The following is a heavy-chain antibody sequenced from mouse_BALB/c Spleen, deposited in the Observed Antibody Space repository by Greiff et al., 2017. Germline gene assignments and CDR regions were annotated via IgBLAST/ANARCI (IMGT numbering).Heavy chain of an antibody. J-gene: IGHJ3*01. CDR1: GFTFSSYA. V-gene: IGHV5-9-4*01. D-gene: IGHD1-2*01. CDR2: ISSGGSYT. Sequence: EVKVVESGGGLVKPGGSLKLSCAASGFTFSSYAMSWVRQSPEKRLEWVAEISSGGSYTYYPDTVTGRFTISRDNAKNTLYLEMSSLRSEDTAMYYCASEITTAFAYWGQGTLVTVSA. CDR3: ASEITTAFAY.